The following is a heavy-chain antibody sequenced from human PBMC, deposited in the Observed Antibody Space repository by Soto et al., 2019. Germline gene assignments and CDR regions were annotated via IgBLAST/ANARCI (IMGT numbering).Heavy chain of an antibody. CDR2: ISYAGSNK. CDR3: AKDQGYCSSTSCYGRTSYYYYGMDV. J-gene: IGHJ6*02. Sequence: QVQLVESGGGVVQPGRSLRLSCAASGFTFSSYGMQWVRQAPGKGLEWVAVISYAGSNKYYADSVKVRFTISRDNSKNTLYLQMNSLSTEDTAVYYCAKDQGYCSSTSCYGRTSYYYYGMDVWGQGTTVTVSS. CDR1: GFTFSSYG. D-gene: IGHD2-2*01. V-gene: IGHV3-30*18.